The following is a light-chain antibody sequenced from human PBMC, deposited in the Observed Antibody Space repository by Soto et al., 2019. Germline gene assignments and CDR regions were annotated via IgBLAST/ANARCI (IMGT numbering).Light chain of an antibody. CDR1: SSDVGGYNY. CDR3: SSYTIISTNV. V-gene: IGLV2-14*01. CDR2: DVR. Sequence: SVLTQPASVSGSPGQSITISCTGTSSDVGGYNYVSWYQQHPGKAPKLMIYDVRNRPSGVSNRFSGSKSVNTASLTISGLQAEDEANYYCSSYTIISTNVFGTGTKVTVL. J-gene: IGLJ1*01.